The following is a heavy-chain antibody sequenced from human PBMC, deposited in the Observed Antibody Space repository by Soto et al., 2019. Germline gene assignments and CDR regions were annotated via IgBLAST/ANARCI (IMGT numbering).Heavy chain of an antibody. J-gene: IGHJ4*02. D-gene: IGHD6-19*01. CDR1: GGSISSTIYY. Sequence: QLQLQESGPGLVKPSETLSLSCTVSGGSISSTIYYWGWIRHPPGKGLEWIGSIYYSGSTYYNPSLKSRGTISVDTSKNQFSLKLSSVTAADTAVYYCARRGIAVALYSWGQGTLVTVSS. CDR2: IYYSGST. CDR3: ARRGIAVALYS. V-gene: IGHV4-39*01.